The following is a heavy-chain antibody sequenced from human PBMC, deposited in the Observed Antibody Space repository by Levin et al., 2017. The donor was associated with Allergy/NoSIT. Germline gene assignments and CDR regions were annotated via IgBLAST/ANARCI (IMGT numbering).Heavy chain of an antibody. Sequence: GESLKISCAASGFTFSGSAMHWVRQASGKGLEWVGRIRSKANSYATAYAASVKGRFTISRDDSKNTAYLQMNSLKTEDTAVYYCTRPNCGGDCYGAFDIWGQGTMVTVSS. V-gene: IGHV3-73*01. CDR3: TRPNCGGDCYGAFDI. CDR2: IRSKANSYAT. CDR1: GFTFSGSA. J-gene: IGHJ3*02. D-gene: IGHD2-21*02.